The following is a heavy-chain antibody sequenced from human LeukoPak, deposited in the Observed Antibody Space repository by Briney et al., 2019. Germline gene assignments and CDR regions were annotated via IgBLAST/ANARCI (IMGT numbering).Heavy chain of an antibody. CDR2: SRTKAKRYTT. D-gene: IGHD4-23*01. V-gene: IGHV3-72*01. Sequence: SGGPLRLSCAAPGSPFSDHYMDWVRRAPGKGRGWVGRSRTKAKRYTTEYAATVKGRFTVSRHGSKSFVYLQMYNLKTDDKAVYYCARTWRERGNSFDCWGQGTLVTASS. CDR1: GSPFSDHY. J-gene: IGHJ4*02. CDR3: ARTWRERGNSFDC.